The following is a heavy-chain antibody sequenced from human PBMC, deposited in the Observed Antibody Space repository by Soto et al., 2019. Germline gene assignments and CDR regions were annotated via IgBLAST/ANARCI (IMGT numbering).Heavy chain of an antibody. V-gene: IGHV2-26*01. CDR3: ARIECPSYCSGGSSGSAFDI. CDR1: GFSLSNARMG. J-gene: IGHJ3*02. D-gene: IGHD2-15*01. CDR2: IFSNDEK. Sequence: QVTLKESGPVLVNPTEPLTLTCTVSGFSLSNARMGVSWIRQPPGKALEWLAHIFSNDEKSYSTSLKSRLTISKDTSKSQVVLTMTNMDPVDTATYYCARIECPSYCSGGSSGSAFDIWGQGTMVTVSS.